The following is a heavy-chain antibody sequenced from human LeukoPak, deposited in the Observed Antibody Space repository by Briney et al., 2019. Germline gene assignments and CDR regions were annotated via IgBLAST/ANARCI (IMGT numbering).Heavy chain of an antibody. J-gene: IGHJ5*02. CDR2: IYYSGST. D-gene: IGHD2-15*01. CDR3: ASSGGSRDWFDP. V-gene: IGHV4-59*11. Sequence: SETLSLTCTVSGGSISSHFWSWIRQPPGKGLEWIAYIYYSGSTNYNPSLKSRVTISRDTSKNQFSLRLSSVTAADTAVYYCASSGGSRDWFDPWGQGTLVTVSS. CDR1: GGSISSHF.